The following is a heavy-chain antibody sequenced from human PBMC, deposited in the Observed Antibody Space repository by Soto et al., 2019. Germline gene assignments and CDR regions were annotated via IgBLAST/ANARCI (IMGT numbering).Heavy chain of an antibody. J-gene: IGHJ3*02. V-gene: IGHV1-18*01. Sequence: ASVKVSCKASGYTFTNYGITWVRQAPGQGLEWMGWISAYNGDTHYTQRLQGRVTMTTDTSTSTAYLELRGLRSDDTAVYYCARRGDFWSGYSLWGNDAFDIWGQGTMVTVSS. D-gene: IGHD3-3*01. CDR3: ARRGDFWSGYSLWGNDAFDI. CDR1: GYTFTNYG. CDR2: ISAYNGDT.